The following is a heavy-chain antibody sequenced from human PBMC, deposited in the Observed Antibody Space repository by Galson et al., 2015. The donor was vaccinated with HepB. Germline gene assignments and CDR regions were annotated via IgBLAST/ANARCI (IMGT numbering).Heavy chain of an antibody. Sequence: SLRLSCAASGFTFSSYEMNWVRQAPGKGLEWVSYISSSGSTIYYADSVKGRFTISRDNAKNSLYLQMNSLRAEDTAVYYCARGGSYYRHYFDYWGQGTLVTVSS. D-gene: IGHD3-10*01. J-gene: IGHJ4*02. V-gene: IGHV3-48*03. CDR1: GFTFSSYE. CDR3: ARGGSYYRHYFDY. CDR2: ISSSGSTI.